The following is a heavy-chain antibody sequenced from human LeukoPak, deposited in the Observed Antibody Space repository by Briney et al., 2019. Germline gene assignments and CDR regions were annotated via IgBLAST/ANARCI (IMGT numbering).Heavy chain of an antibody. Sequence: GASVKVSCKASGYTFASYYMHWVRQAPGQGLEWMGIINPSGGSTSYAQKFQGRVTMTRDTSTSTVYMELSSLRSEDTAVYYCATFSSDSVWGSYPPRPDPFDIWGQGTMVTVSS. CDR2: INPSGGST. V-gene: IGHV1-46*01. J-gene: IGHJ3*02. CDR3: ATFSSDSVWGSYPPRPDPFDI. D-gene: IGHD3-16*02. CDR1: GYTFASYY.